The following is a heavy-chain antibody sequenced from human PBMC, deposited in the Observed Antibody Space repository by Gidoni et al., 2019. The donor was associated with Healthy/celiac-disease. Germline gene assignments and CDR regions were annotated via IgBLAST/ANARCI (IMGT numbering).Heavy chain of an antibody. V-gene: IGHV3-30-3*01. CDR2: ISYDGSNK. Sequence: QVHLVDSGGGVVQPGRSLCPPCAASGFTFSSYAMHWVRQAPGKGLEWVAVISYDGSNKYYADSVKGRFTISRENSKNTLYLQMNSLRAEDTAVYYCARWASGSGLNYWGQGTLVTVSS. CDR3: ARWASGSGLNY. D-gene: IGHD5-12*01. CDR1: GFTFSSYA. J-gene: IGHJ4*02.